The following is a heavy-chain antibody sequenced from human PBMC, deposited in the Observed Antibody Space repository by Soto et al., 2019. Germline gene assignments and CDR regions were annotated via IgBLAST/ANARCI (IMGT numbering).Heavy chain of an antibody. CDR1: GFTFSDYW. V-gene: IGHV3-74*01. D-gene: IGHD6-13*01. CDR2: SNIDGSTI. CDR3: ARALIAAAGMGIDY. Sequence: EVQLVESGGGLVQPGGSLRLSCAASGFTFSDYWMHWVRQAPGKGLVWVSRSNIDGSTINYADSVKGRFTISRDNAKNTLYLQMNSLRADDTALYYCARALIAAAGMGIDYWGQVTLVTVSS. J-gene: IGHJ4*02.